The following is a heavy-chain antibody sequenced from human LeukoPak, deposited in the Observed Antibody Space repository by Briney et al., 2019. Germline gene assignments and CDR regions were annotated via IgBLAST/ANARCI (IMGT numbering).Heavy chain of an antibody. J-gene: IGHJ1*01. CDR1: GYTFTGYY. CDR2: INPNSGGT. Sequence: RASVKVSCKASGYTFTGYYMHWVRQAPGQGLEWMGWINPNSGGTNYAQKFQGRVTITRDTSTSTAYMELSRLSSDDTAVYYCARAPYSSSWYVEYFQHWGQGTLVTVSS. D-gene: IGHD6-13*01. CDR3: ARAPYSSSWYVEYFQH. V-gene: IGHV1-2*02.